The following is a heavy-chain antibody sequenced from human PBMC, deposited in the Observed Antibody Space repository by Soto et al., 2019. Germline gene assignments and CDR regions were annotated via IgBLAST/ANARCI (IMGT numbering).Heavy chain of an antibody. J-gene: IGHJ6*02. CDR2: INPGGGST. CDR3: ARGGDIVVVPAAIGYYYYGMDV. CDR1: GYTFTSYG. Sequence: ASVKVSCKASGYTFTSYGISWVRQAPGQGLEWMGIINPGGGSTSYAQKFQGRVTMTRDTSTSTVYMELSSLRSEDTAVYYCARGGDIVVVPAAIGYYYYGMDVWGQGTTVTVSS. D-gene: IGHD2-2*02. V-gene: IGHV1-46*01.